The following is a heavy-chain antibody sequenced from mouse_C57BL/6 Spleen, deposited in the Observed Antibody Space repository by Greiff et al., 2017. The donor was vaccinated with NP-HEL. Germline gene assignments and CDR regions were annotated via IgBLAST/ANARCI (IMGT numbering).Heavy chain of an antibody. CDR2: IDPSDSYT. Sequence: QVQLQPGAELVMPGASVKLSCKASGYTFTSYWMHWVKQRPGQGLEWIGEIDPSDSYTNYYQKFKGKSTLTVDKSSSTAYMQLSSLTSEDSAVYYCARGVYYFDYWGQGTTLTVSS. J-gene: IGHJ2*01. V-gene: IGHV1-69*01. CDR3: ARGVYYFDY. CDR1: GYTFTSYW.